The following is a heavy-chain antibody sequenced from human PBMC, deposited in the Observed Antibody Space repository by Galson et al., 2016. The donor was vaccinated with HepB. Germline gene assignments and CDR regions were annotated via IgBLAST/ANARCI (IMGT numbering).Heavy chain of an antibody. CDR1: GGSISSSSYY. J-gene: IGHJ6*02. CDR3: ATNVGLGTDYYGSGSSKWVSRNYYDDMDV. V-gene: IGHV4-39*01. D-gene: IGHD3-10*01. Sequence: SETLSLTCTVSGGSISSSSYYWGWIRQPPGKGLEWIGSIYYSGSTYYNPSLKSRVTISVDTSKNQFSLKLSSVTAADTAVYYCATNVGLGTDYYGSGSSKWVSRNYYDDMDVWGQGTTVTVPS. CDR2: IYYSGST.